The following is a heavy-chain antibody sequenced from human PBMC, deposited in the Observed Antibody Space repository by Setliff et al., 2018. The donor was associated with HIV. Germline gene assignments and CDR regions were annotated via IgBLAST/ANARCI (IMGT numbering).Heavy chain of an antibody. J-gene: IGHJ4*02. CDR2: ISSST. V-gene: IGHV3-21*01. Sequence: PGGSLRLSCAVSGFTFITSTMNWVRQAPGKGLEWVASISSSTSYADSVKGRFTISRDNAKNTLYLQMNSLRAEDTAVYYCALAGRAVYYWGQGTPVTVSS. CDR1: GFTFITST. D-gene: IGHD6-19*01. CDR3: ALAGRAVYY.